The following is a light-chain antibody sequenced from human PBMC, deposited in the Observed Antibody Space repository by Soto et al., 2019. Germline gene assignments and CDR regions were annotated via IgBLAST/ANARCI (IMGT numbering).Light chain of an antibody. Sequence: QSVLTQPASVSASPGQSITISCTGTSSDVGGYNYVSWYQQHPGKAPKLMIYDVSNRPSGVSNRFSGSKSGNTASLTISGLQAEDEADYYCSSYTSNNTLVVFGGGTKLTVL. V-gene: IGLV2-14*03. CDR3: SSYTSNNTLVV. CDR1: SSDVGGYNY. J-gene: IGLJ3*02. CDR2: DVS.